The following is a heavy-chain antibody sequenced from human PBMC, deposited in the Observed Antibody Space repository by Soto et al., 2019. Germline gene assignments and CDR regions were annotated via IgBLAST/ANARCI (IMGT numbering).Heavy chain of an antibody. D-gene: IGHD3-3*01. V-gene: IGHV4-30-2*01. J-gene: IGHJ5*02. Sequence: SETLSLTCAVSGGSISSGGYSWSWIRQPPGKGLEWIGYIYHSGSTYYDPSLKSRVTISVDRSKNQFSLKLSSVTAADTAVYYCARAPYDFWSGYYHNWFDPWGQGTLVTVSS. CDR2: IYHSGST. CDR3: ARAPYDFWSGYYHNWFDP. CDR1: GGSISSGGYS.